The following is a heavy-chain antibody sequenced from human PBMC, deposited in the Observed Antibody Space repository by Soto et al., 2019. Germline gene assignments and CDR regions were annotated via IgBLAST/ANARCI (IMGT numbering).Heavy chain of an antibody. V-gene: IGHV1-69*06. CDR1: GGTFSSYA. Sequence: QVQLVQSGAEVKKPGSSVKVSYKASGGTFSSYAISWVRQAPGQGLEWMGGIIPIFGTANYAQKFQGRVTITADKSTSTAYMELSSLRSEDTAVYYCARDPYDFWSGYQYYYGMDVWGQGTTVTVSS. D-gene: IGHD3-3*01. CDR3: ARDPYDFWSGYQYYYGMDV. CDR2: IIPIFGTA. J-gene: IGHJ6*02.